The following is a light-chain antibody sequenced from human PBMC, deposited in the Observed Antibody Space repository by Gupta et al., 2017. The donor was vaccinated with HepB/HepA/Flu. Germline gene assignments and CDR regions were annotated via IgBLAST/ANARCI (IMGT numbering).Light chain of an antibody. Sequence: QAVLPQPSSLSAYPGASVSLICTLRSGITVGAYNIYWFWQKPGSPPQYLLRYKSDSDKQRGSGVPSRCSGFKDGSTNAGILLISGLQSEDEADYHCMIWHSHTWVFGGGTKLTVL. CDR2: YKSDSDK. CDR3: MIWHSHTWV. CDR1: SGITVGAYN. V-gene: IGLV5-45*02. J-gene: IGLJ3*02.